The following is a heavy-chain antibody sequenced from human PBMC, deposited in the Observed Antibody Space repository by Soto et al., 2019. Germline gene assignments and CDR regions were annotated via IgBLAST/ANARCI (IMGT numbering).Heavy chain of an antibody. CDR2: ISAYNGNT. CDR3: ARDSDYDILTGHDAFDI. Sequence: ASVKVSCKASGYTFTSYGISWVRQAPGQGLEWMGWISAYNGNTNYAQKLQGRVTMTTDTSTSTAYMELRSLRSDDTAVYYCARDSDYDILTGHDAFDIWGQGTMVTVSS. D-gene: IGHD3-9*01. CDR1: GYTFTSYG. V-gene: IGHV1-18*01. J-gene: IGHJ3*02.